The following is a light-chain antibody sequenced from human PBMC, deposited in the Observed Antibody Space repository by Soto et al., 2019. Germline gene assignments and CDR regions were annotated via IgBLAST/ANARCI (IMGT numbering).Light chain of an antibody. CDR3: LRYGDSPPAYT. J-gene: IGKJ2*01. Sequence: EIVLTQSPGTVSLSPGERATLSCRASQSVSSRNLAWYRQKPGQAPSLLIFGASNRATGIPDRFSGSGSGTDFTRTISILEPEDCAVYDCLRYGDSPPAYTFGQGTKLEIK. CDR2: GAS. V-gene: IGKV3-20*01. CDR1: QSVSSRN.